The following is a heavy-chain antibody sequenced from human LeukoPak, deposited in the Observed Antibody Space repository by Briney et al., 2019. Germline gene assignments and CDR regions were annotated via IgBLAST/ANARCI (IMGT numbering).Heavy chain of an antibody. V-gene: IGHV4-34*01. CDR1: GGSFSGYY. CDR2: INHSGST. J-gene: IGHJ6*03. CDR3: ARDISTYYYYMDV. D-gene: IGHD2-2*01. Sequence: PSETLSLTCAVYGGSFSGYYWSWIRQPPGKGLEWIGEINHSGSTNYNPSLKSRVTISVDTSKNQFSLKLSSVTAADTAVYYCARDISTYYYYMDVWGKGTTVTVSS.